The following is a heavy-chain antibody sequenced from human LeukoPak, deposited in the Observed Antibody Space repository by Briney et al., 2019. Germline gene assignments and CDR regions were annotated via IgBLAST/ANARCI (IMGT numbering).Heavy chain of an antibody. Sequence: PGGSLRLSCAASGFTFSSYGMHWVRQAPGKGLEWVAVIWYDGSNKYYADSVKGRFTISRDNSKNTLYLQMNSLRAEDTAVYYCAKASYCTNGVCYIYYMDVWGKGTTVTVSS. CDR3: AKASYCTNGVCYIYYMDV. CDR1: GFTFSSYG. D-gene: IGHD2-8*01. CDR2: IWYDGSNK. J-gene: IGHJ6*03. V-gene: IGHV3-33*06.